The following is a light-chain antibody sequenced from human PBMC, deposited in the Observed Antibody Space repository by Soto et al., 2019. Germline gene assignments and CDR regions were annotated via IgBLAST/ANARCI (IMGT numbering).Light chain of an antibody. V-gene: IGKV3-11*01. CDR3: QQRSSWPT. J-gene: IGKJ1*01. CDR1: QSVSSQ. CDR2: DAF. Sequence: DISLTQSPATLSLSPGERATLSCRASQSVSSQLAWYQQKPGQAPRLLIYDAFKRATGVPGRFSGSGSGTDFTLTISSLEPDDCAVYYCQQRSSWPTFGQGTKVDIK.